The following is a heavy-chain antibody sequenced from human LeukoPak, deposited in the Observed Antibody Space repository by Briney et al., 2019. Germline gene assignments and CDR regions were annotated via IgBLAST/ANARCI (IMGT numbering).Heavy chain of an antibody. V-gene: IGHV4-39*07. Sequence: PSETLSLTCTVSGGSISSSSYYWGWIRQPPGKGLEWIGSIYYSGSTYYNPSLKSRVTISVDTSKNQFSLKLSSVTAADTAVHYCARRVVAAPFDPWGQGTLVTVSS. CDR3: ARRVVAAPFDP. CDR1: GGSISSSSYY. D-gene: IGHD2-15*01. J-gene: IGHJ5*02. CDR2: IYYSGST.